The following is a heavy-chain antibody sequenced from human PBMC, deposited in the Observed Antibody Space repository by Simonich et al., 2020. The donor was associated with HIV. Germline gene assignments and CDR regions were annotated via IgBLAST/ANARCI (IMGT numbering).Heavy chain of an antibody. CDR2: ISCNSGSI. V-gene: IGHV3-9*03. J-gene: IGHJ4*02. CDR3: AKDRYSSSSGSFDY. D-gene: IGHD6-6*01. CDR1: GFTFGDYA. Sequence: EVQLVESGGGLVQPGSSLRLSCAASGFTFGDYAMHGVRKAPGNVLEWVAGISCNSGSIGYADSVKGRFTISRDNAKNSLYLQMNSLRAEDMALYYCAKDRYSSSSGSFDYWGQGTLVTVSS.